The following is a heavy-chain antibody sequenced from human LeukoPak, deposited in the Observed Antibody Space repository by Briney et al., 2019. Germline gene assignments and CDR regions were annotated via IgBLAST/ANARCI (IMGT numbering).Heavy chain of an antibody. CDR1: GFTFNIYA. V-gene: IGHV3-23*01. J-gene: IGHJ4*02. Sequence: GGSLRLSCAASGFTFNIYAMGWVRQAPGKGLEWVSVISNSGGSTYYPDSVKGRFTISRDNSKNTLYLQMNSLRAEDTALYYCAKDRRSSPSTVDYWGQGTLVTVSS. D-gene: IGHD6-13*01. CDR3: AKDRRSSPSTVDY. CDR2: ISNSGGST.